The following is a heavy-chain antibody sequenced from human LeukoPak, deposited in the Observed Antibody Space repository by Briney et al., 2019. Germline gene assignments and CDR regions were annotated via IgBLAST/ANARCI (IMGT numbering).Heavy chain of an antibody. D-gene: IGHD6-13*01. CDR3: AKYLAAAGESHLDY. CDR1: NYSIVSGYY. J-gene: IGHJ4*02. CDR2: IYHSGNT. Sequence: SETLSLTCSVSNYSIVSGYYWGWIRQPPGKGLEWIGSIYHSGNTYYNPSLKSRVTISVDTSKNQFSLKLSSVTAADTAVYYCAKYLAAAGESHLDYWGQGTLVTVSS. V-gene: IGHV4-38-2*02.